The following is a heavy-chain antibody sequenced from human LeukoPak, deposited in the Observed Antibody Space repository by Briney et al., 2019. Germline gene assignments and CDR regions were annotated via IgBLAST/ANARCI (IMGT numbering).Heavy chain of an antibody. CDR1: GFTFSSYW. V-gene: IGHV3-7*01. CDR2: IKEDGSEK. CDR3: ARDQGEQWLFNDY. Sequence: PGGSLRLSCAASGFTFSSYWMSWVRQTPGKGLEWVANIKEDGSEKDYVDSVRGRFTISRDNAKNSLYLQMNSLRAEDTAVYYCARDQGEQWLFNDYWGQGTLVTVSS. D-gene: IGHD6-19*01. J-gene: IGHJ4*02.